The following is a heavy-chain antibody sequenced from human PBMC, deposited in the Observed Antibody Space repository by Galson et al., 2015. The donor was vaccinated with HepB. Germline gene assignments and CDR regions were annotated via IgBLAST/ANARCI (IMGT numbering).Heavy chain of an antibody. Sequence: SLRLSCAASDFSFSNHWMNWVRQAPGKGLEWVATIKQDGNEKYYVDSVKGRFTISRDNAKNSLYLQMNSLRAEDTALYYCVRGTTAVPGPRWFDPWGQGTLVTVSS. CDR2: IKQDGNEK. J-gene: IGHJ5*02. CDR1: DFSFSNHW. D-gene: IGHD6-19*01. CDR3: VRGTTAVPGPRWFDP. V-gene: IGHV3-7*04.